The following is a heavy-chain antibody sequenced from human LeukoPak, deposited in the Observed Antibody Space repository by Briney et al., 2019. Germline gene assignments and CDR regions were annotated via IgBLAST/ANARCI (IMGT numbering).Heavy chain of an antibody. D-gene: IGHD2-15*01. CDR3: AKGGYCSGGSCYPMDV. Sequence: GGSLRLSCAASGSTFSSYAMSWARQAPGKGPQWVSAISGSGGITYYADSVKGRFAISRDNSKNTLYLQMDSLRAEDTAVYYCAKGGYCSGGSCYPMDVWGQGTTVTVSS. V-gene: IGHV3-23*01. CDR2: ISGSGGIT. CDR1: GSTFSSYA. J-gene: IGHJ6*02.